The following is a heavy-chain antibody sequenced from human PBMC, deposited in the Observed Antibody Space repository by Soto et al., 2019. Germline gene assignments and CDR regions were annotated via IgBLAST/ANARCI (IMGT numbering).Heavy chain of an antibody. J-gene: IGHJ4*02. Sequence: QVQLQESGPGLVKPLQTLSLTCTVSGGSISSGGSYWSWIRQHPGKGLEWIGYIYYSGNTYYNPSLKSRVTISVDTSKNQFSLKLSSVTAADTAVYYCARELPRFYHPLFDYWGQGTLVTVSS. CDR3: ARELPRFYHPLFDY. V-gene: IGHV4-31*03. D-gene: IGHD2-2*01. CDR2: IYYSGNT. CDR1: GGSISSGGSY.